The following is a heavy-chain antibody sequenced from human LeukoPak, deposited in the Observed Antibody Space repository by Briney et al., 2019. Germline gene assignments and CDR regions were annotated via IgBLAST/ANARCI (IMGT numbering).Heavy chain of an antibody. CDR2: IYYSGST. J-gene: IGHJ4*02. Sequence: SETLSLTCVLSGASIRSSDYYWAWIRQPPGKGLEWIGSIYYSGSTYYNPSLKSRVTISVDTSKNQFSLKLSSVTAADTAVYYCARRTPGYSSGWSPDYWGQGTLVTVSS. CDR1: GASIRSSDYY. V-gene: IGHV4-39*01. D-gene: IGHD6-19*01. CDR3: ARRTPGYSSGWSPDY.